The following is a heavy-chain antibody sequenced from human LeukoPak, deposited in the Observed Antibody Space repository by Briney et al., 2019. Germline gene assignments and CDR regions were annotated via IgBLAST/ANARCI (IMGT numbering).Heavy chain of an antibody. CDR3: ARDPWVIGGSRYFDY. CDR2: IYSGGST. V-gene: IGHV3-53*05. D-gene: IGHD3-22*01. J-gene: IGHJ4*02. CDR1: GSTVSSNY. Sequence: GGSLRLSCAASGSTVSSNYMSWVCQAPGKGLEWVSVIYSGGSTYYADSVKGRFTISRDNSKNTLYLQMNSLRAEDTAVYYCARDPWVIGGSRYFDYWGQGTLVTVSS.